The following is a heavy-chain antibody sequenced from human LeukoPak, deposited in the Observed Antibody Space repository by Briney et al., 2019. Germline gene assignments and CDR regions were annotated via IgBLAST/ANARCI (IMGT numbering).Heavy chain of an antibody. CDR1: GGTFSSYA. V-gene: IGHV1-69*01. CDR2: IIPIFGTA. CDR3: ARDSSSGEVVDY. Sequence: SVKVSCKASGGTFSSYAISWVRQAPGQGLEWMGGIIPIFGTANYAQKFQGRVTITADESTSTAYMELSSLRSEDTVVYYCARDSSSGEVVDYWGQGTLVTVSS. J-gene: IGHJ4*02. D-gene: IGHD6-13*01.